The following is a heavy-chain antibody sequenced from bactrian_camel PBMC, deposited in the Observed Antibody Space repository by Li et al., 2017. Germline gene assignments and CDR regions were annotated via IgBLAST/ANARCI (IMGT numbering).Heavy chain of an antibody. Sequence: HVQLVESGGGSVQTGGSLRLSCALSGITGYCVAWFLQAPGKEREGVAGIDSDGKTNYADSVKGRFTISRDNAKNTLYLQINNLQIDDTAVYYCAADRSYGGSWCHDRRAIDYHYWGQGTQVTVS. CDR2: IDSDGKT. V-gene: IGHV3S53*01. CDR3: AADRSYGGSWCHDRRAIDYHY. J-gene: IGHJ4*01. D-gene: IGHD6*01. CDR1: GITGYC.